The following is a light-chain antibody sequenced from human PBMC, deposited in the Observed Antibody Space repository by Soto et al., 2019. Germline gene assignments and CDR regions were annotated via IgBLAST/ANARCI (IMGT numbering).Light chain of an antibody. J-gene: IGLJ2*01. CDR2: DVT. Sequence: QSALTQPRSVSGSPGQSVAISCTGSSSGVGDYTLISWYQHHPGKAPKLLIYDVTKRPSGVPERFSGSKSGNTASLTISGLQAEDEADYYCCSYSASYAVFGGGTKLTVL. V-gene: IGLV2-11*01. CDR3: CSYSASYAV. CDR1: SSGVGDYTL.